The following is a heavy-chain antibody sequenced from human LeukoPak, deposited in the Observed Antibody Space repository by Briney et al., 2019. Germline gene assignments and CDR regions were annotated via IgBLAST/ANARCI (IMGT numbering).Heavy chain of an antibody. CDR2: ISSSSSTI. CDR1: GFTFSSYS. Sequence: GGSLRLSCAASGFTFSSYSMNWVRQAPGKGLEWVSYISSSSSTIYYADSMKGRFTISRDNAKNSLYLQMNSLRAEDTAVYYCARDIGYYGSGSYYRLSLYYYGMDVWGQGTTVTVSS. V-gene: IGHV3-48*01. D-gene: IGHD3-10*01. CDR3: ARDIGYYGSGSYYRLSLYYYGMDV. J-gene: IGHJ6*02.